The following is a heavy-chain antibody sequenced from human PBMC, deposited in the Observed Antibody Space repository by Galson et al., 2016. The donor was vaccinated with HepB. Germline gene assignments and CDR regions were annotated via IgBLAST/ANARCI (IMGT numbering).Heavy chain of an antibody. D-gene: IGHD6-19*01. CDR1: GFSLGSYA. V-gene: IGHV3-33*01. CDR3: ARTGGIVVAGALDF. J-gene: IGHJ4*02. Sequence: SPRLPCAASGFSLGSYALHRVRPAPGKGRDWVAVIWYDGSNENYADSVKGRFIISRDNSRNTLYLQMNSLRPEDTAIYYCARTGGIVVAGALDFWGQGTLVTVSS. CDR2: IWYDGSNE.